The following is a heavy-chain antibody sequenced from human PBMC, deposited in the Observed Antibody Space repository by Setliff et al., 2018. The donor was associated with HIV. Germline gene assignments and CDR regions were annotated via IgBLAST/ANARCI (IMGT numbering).Heavy chain of an antibody. D-gene: IGHD4-17*01. CDR1: GYTFTNYY. Sequence: ASVKVSCKASGYTFTNYYIHWVRQAPGQGLEWMGIINPSGGSASYAQNFQGRVTMTGDTSTSTVYMELSGLRSEDTGVYHCARDTVKATFSDYWGQGTLVTVSS. V-gene: IGHV1-46*01. CDR3: ARDTVKATFSDY. CDR2: INPSGGSA. J-gene: IGHJ4*02.